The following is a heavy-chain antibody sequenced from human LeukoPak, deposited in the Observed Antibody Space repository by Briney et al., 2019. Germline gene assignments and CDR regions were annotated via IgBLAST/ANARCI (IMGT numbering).Heavy chain of an antibody. Sequence: ASVKVSCKASGYTFTSYGISWVRQAPGQGLEWMGWISAYNGNTNYAQKFQGRVTITADKSTSTAYMELSSLRSEDTAVYYCARALLRNWFDPWGQGTLVTVSS. CDR1: GYTFTSYG. J-gene: IGHJ5*02. CDR2: ISAYNGNT. V-gene: IGHV1-18*01. CDR3: ARALLRNWFDP.